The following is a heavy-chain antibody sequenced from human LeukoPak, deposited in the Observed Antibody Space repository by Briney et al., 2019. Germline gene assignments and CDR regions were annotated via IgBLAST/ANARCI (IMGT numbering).Heavy chain of an antibody. J-gene: IGHJ4*01. V-gene: IGHV3-74*01. Sequence: GGSLRLSCVASEFNFFSYGMQWVRQAPGKGLVWVSRIFTDGTTTSYADSVKGRFTISRDNAKNTLYLQMNSLRAEDAAVYYCARELPREVTLDYWGQGTLVTVSP. D-gene: IGHD2-21*02. CDR3: ARELPREVTLDY. CDR2: IFTDGTTT. CDR1: EFNFFSYG.